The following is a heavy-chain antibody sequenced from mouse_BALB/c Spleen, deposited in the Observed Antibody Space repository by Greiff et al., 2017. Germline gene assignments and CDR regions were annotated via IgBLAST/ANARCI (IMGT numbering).Heavy chain of an antibody. CDR1: GFTFNTYA. D-gene: IGHD2-10*01. J-gene: IGHJ4*01. V-gene: IGHV10-1*02. CDR2: IRSKSNNYAT. CDR3: VKGAYYGTMDY. Sequence: EVHLVESGGGLVQPKGSLKLSCAASGFTFNTYAMNWVRQAPGKGLEWVARIRSKSNNYATYYADSVKDRFTISRDDSQSMLYLQMNNLKTEDTAMYYCVKGAYYGTMDYWGQGTSVTVSS.